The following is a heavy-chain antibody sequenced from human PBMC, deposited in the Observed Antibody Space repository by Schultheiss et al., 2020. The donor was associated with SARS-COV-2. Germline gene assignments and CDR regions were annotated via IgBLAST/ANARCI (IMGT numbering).Heavy chain of an antibody. J-gene: IGHJ6*02. D-gene: IGHD6-19*01. Sequence: ASVKVSCKASGYTFTSYAMNWVRQSPGHGLEWMGWINTNTGNPTYALGFTGRFVFSLDTSVSTAYLQICSLKAEDTAVYYCARDLLGWSTYYYYGMDVWGQGTTVTVSS. CDR2: INTNTGNP. CDR3: ARDLLGWSTYYYYGMDV. V-gene: IGHV7-4-1*01. CDR1: GYTFTSYA.